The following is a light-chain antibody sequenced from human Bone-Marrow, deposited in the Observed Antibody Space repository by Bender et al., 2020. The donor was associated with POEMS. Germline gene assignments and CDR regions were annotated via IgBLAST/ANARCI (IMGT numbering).Light chain of an antibody. CDR2: DVN. CDR1: SSDITGHKY. J-gene: IGLJ1*01. CDR3: SSYTSTTTHV. Sequence: QSALTQPRSVSGSPGQSVTISCTGTSSDITGHKYVSWYQQHPGKAPKLMIYDVNRRPAGVSNRFSGSTSGDTASLTISGLQAEDEADYYCSSYTSTTTHVFGTGTKITVL. V-gene: IGLV2-14*03.